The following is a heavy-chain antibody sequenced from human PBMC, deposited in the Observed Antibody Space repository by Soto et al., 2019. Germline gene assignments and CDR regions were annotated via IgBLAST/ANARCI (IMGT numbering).Heavy chain of an antibody. CDR1: GGTLSSET. D-gene: IGHD2-21*01. CDR3: AREECYYKMGTFPVYYRVA. CDR2: IIPLLGIG. J-gene: IGHJ6*03. Sequence: QVQLVQSGPEVKKSGSSVKVSCKVSGGTLSSETISWLRQAPGQGLEWRGRIIPLLGIGNYAQKFQGRVTITEDISTNTGYMELSSLTSQDKAIYYCAREECYYKMGTFPVYYRVAWGKGTTVTVSS. V-gene: IGHV1-69*08.